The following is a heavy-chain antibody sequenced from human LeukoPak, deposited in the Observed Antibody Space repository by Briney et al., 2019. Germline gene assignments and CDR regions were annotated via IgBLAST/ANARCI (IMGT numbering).Heavy chain of an antibody. V-gene: IGHV1-3*03. CDR1: GYTFTSYA. Sequence: ASVKVSCKASGYTFTSYAMHWVRQAPGQRLEWMGWINAGNGNTKYSQEFQGRVTITRDTSASTAYMELSSLRSEDTAVYYCARDRGGAESVTPFDYWGQGTLVTVSS. J-gene: IGHJ4*02. CDR2: INAGNGNT. D-gene: IGHD4-23*01. CDR3: ARDRGGAESVTPFDY.